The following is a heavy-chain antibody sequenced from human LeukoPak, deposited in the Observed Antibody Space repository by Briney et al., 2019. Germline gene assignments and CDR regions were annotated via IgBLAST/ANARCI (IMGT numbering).Heavy chain of an antibody. Sequence: GGSLRLSCVASGFTVTSNYVTWVRQAPGKGLEWVSVIYTGGSPYYADSVKGRFTISRDNSKNTLYLQMNSLRAEDTAVYYCANEIRPNDYWGQGTQVTVSS. D-gene: IGHD4-17*01. J-gene: IGHJ4*02. V-gene: IGHV3-53*01. CDR1: GFTVTSNY. CDR2: IYTGGSP. CDR3: ANEIRPNDY.